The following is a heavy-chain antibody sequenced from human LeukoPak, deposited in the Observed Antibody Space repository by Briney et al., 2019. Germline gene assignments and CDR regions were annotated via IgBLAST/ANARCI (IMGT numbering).Heavy chain of an antibody. Sequence: PSETLSLTCTVSGGSIRSYYWSRIRQPPGKGLEWIGYIYYSGGTNYNPSLKSRVTISVDTSKNQFSLKLSSVTAADTAVYYCARGVGSWYYFDYWGQGTLVTVSS. CDR1: GGSIRSYY. J-gene: IGHJ4*02. V-gene: IGHV4-59*08. CDR2: IYYSGGT. D-gene: IGHD6-13*01. CDR3: ARGVGSWYYFDY.